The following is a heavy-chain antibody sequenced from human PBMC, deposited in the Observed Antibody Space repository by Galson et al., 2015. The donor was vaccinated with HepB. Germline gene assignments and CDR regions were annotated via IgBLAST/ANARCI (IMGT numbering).Heavy chain of an antibody. CDR1: GYTFTSYG. CDR3: ARTTWVDIAAAATYYFDY. J-gene: IGHJ4*02. V-gene: IGHV1-18*01. D-gene: IGHD6-13*01. Sequence: SVKVSCKASGYTFTSYGISWVRQAPGQGLEWMGWISAYNGNTNYAQKLQGRVTMTTDTSTSTAYMELRSLRSDDTAVYYWARTTWVDIAAAATYYFDYWGQGTLVTVSS. CDR2: ISAYNGNT.